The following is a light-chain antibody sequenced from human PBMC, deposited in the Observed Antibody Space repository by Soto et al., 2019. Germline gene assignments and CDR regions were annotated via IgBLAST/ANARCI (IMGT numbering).Light chain of an antibody. Sequence: QAVVTQPPSVSAAPGQKVTISCSGSSSNIGNNFVSWYQQLPGTAPRLLIYDNNNRPSGIPDRFSGSQSGTSATLAITGLQTGDEADYFCGTWDSSLSVVIFGGGTKLTV. CDR1: SSNIGNNF. CDR2: DNN. V-gene: IGLV1-51*01. J-gene: IGLJ2*01. CDR3: GTWDSSLSVVI.